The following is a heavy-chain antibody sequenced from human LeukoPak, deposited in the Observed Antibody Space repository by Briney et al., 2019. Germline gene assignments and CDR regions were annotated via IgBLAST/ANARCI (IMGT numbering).Heavy chain of an antibody. D-gene: IGHD3-9*01. CDR3: ARDLNYYGMDV. Sequence: PGGSLRLSCAASGFTFSSYGIHWVRQAPGKGLEWVAIIWYDGSNKYYADSVKGRFTISRDNSKNTLYLQMNSLRAEDTAVYYCARDLNYYGMDVWGQGTTVTVSS. V-gene: IGHV3-33*01. CDR2: IWYDGSNK. CDR1: GFTFSSYG. J-gene: IGHJ6*02.